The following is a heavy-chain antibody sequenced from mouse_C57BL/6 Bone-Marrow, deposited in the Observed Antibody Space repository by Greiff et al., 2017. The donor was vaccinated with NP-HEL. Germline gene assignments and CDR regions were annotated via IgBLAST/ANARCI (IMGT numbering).Heavy chain of an antibody. CDR1: GYTFTNYW. V-gene: IGHV1-63*01. CDR2: IYPGGGYT. Sequence: QVQLKESGAELVRPGTSVKMSCKASGYTFTNYWIGWAKQRPGRGLEWIGDIYPGGGYTNYHEKFTGKATLTADKSSSTAYMQFSSLTSEDSAIYYCARSNYGNWYFDVWGTGTTVTVSS. D-gene: IGHD1-1*01. CDR3: ARSNYGNWYFDV. J-gene: IGHJ1*03.